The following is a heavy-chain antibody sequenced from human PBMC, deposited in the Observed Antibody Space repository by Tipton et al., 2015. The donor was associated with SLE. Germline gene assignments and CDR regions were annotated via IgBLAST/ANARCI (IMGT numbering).Heavy chain of an antibody. D-gene: IGHD3-22*01. CDR1: GGSLRSGSYF. V-gene: IGHV4-61*02. CDR3: ARQLTSGYYYEFGY. Sequence: TLSLTCTVSGGSLRSGSYFWSWFRPPAGKGLEWIGRIDTSGSTNYNPSLKSRVTISVDTSKNQYSLRLTSVTAADTAVYYCARQLTSGYYYEFGYWGQGMLVTVSS. J-gene: IGHJ4*02. CDR2: IDTSGST.